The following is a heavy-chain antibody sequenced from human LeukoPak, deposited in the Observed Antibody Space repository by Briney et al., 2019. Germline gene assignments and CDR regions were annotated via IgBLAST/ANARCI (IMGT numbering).Heavy chain of an antibody. J-gene: IGHJ4*02. CDR2: ITGSGGST. CDR3: AKMAIAKGATQGSGWLQFDL. V-gene: IGHV3-23*01. Sequence: GGSLRLSCAASGFAFNYRSMTWVRPAPGKGLEWVSLITGSGGSTYVADSVKGRFVISRDNSKNSLFLQLNSLRPEDTAIYYCAKMAIAKGATQGSGWLQFDLWGQGTLVTVSS. CDR1: GFAFNYRS. D-gene: IGHD2-21*01.